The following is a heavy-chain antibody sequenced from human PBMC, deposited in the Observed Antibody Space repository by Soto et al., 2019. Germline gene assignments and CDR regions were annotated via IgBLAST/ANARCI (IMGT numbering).Heavy chain of an antibody. CDR1: GGSLTSTTYY. J-gene: IGHJ4*02. CDR2: IYYSGST. CDR3: ARQPDFPGIAVSGKGYFDY. D-gene: IGHD6-19*01. Sequence: SETLSLTCRVSGGSLTSTTYYWAWIRQPPGRGLEWLGSIYYSGSTFYNPSLKSRGTISIDVSKTQFSLKLRAVTAADTAIYYCARQPDFPGIAVSGKGYFDYWVQGTLVTVSS. V-gene: IGHV4-39*01.